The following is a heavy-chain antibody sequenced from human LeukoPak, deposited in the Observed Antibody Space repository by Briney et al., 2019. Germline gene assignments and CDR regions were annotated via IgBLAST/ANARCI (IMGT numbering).Heavy chain of an antibody. Sequence: SETLSLTCAVSGGSFSNYFWTWLRQPPGKGLEWIAEINDSGSTNSNSSLRSRVAISLDTSKNQFSLRLTSVTAADTAVYYCARGQYCSTTTCYSARRYFDFWGQGTLVTVSS. D-gene: IGHD2-2*01. CDR1: GGSFSNYF. J-gene: IGHJ4*02. CDR2: INDSGST. V-gene: IGHV4-34*01. CDR3: ARGQYCSTTTCYSARRYFDF.